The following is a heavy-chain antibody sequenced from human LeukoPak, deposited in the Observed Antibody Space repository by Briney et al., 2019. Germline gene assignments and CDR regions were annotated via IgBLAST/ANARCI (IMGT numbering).Heavy chain of an antibody. D-gene: IGHD1-26*01. J-gene: IGHJ4*02. CDR2: ISNDGSNK. V-gene: IGHV3-30*04. Sequence: GGSLRLSCAASGFTFSSYAMHWVRQAPGKGLEWVAVISNDGSNKYYADSVKGRFTISRDNSKNTLYLQMNSLRAEDTAVYYCALVGAVDYWGQGTLVTVSS. CDR1: GFTFSSYA. CDR3: ALVGAVDY.